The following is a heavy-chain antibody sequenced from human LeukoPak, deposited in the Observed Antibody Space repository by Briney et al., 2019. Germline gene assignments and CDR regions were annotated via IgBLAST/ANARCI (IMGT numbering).Heavy chain of an antibody. V-gene: IGHV1-69-2*01. J-gene: IGHJ6*03. CDR3: ATSSQKDYYDSSGYSSYYMDV. D-gene: IGHD3-22*01. Sequence: ASVKVSCKVSGYTFTDYYMHWVQQAPGKGLEWMGLVDPEDGETIHAEKFQGRVTITADTSTDTAYMELSSLRSEDTAVYYCATSSQKDYYDSSGYSSYYMDVWGKGTTVTVSS. CDR2: VDPEDGET. CDR1: GYTFTDYY.